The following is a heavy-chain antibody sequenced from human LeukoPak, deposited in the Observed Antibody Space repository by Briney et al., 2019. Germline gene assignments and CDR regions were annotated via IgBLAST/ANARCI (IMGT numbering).Heavy chain of an antibody. CDR3: ARDRGDSSGYSYWYFDL. CDR1: GGSISSGGYY. V-gene: IGHV4-31*03. Sequence: SETLSLTCTVSGGSISSGGYYWSWLRQHPGKGLEWIGYIYYSGSTYYNPSLKSRVTISVDTSKNQFSLKLSSVTAADTAVYYCARDRGDSSGYSYWYFDLWGRGTLVTVSS. CDR2: IYYSGST. D-gene: IGHD3-22*01. J-gene: IGHJ2*01.